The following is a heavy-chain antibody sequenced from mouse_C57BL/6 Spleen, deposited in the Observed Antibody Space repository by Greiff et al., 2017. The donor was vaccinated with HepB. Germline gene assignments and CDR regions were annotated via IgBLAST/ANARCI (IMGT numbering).Heavy chain of an antibody. J-gene: IGHJ4*01. CDR2: INPYNGGT. Sequence: EVQLVESGPVLVKPGASVKMSCKASGYTFTDYYMNWVKQSHGKSLEWIGVINPYNGGTSYNQKFKGKATLTVDKSSSTAYMELNSLTSEDSAVYYCARKTYSNYVLDYWGQGTSVTVSS. CDR1: GYTFTDYY. V-gene: IGHV1-19*01. D-gene: IGHD2-5*01. CDR3: ARKTYSNYVLDY.